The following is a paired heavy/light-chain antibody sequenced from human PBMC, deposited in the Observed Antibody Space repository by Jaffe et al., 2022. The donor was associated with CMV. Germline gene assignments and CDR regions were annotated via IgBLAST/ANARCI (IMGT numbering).Heavy chain of an antibody. D-gene: IGHD3-3*01. V-gene: IGHV1-3*01. CDR3: ARSVGQDFWSGKFRGFDY. J-gene: IGHJ4*02. Sequence: QVQLVQSGAEVKKPGASVKVSCKASGYTFTSYAMHWVRQAPGQRLEWMGWINAGNGNTKYSQKFQGRVTITRDTSASTAYMELSSLRSEDTAVYYCARSVGQDFWSGKFRGFDYWGQGTLVTVSS. CDR1: GYTFTSYA. CDR2: INAGNGNT.
Light chain of an antibody. V-gene: IGKV3-15*01. CDR2: GAS. Sequence: EIVMTQSPATLSVSPGERATLSCRASQSVSSNLAWYQQKPGQAPRLLIYGASTRATGIPARFSGSGSGTEFTLTISSLQSEDFAVYYCQQYNNWSWTFGQGTKVEIK. CDR1: QSVSSN. J-gene: IGKJ1*01. CDR3: QQYNNWSWT.